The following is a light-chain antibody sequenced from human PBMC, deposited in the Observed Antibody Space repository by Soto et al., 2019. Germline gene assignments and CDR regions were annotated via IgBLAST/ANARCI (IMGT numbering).Light chain of an antibody. V-gene: IGKV3-20*01. CDR1: RSLSSSY. CDR3: QQQGT. CDR2: AAS. J-gene: IGKJ2*01. Sequence: EIVLTQSPGTLSLSPGERATLSCGASRSLSSSYVVWYQQKPGQAPRLLIYAASRRATGIPDRFSGSGSATEYTLTISRLEPEDFAVYYCQQQGTFGQGTKLEIK.